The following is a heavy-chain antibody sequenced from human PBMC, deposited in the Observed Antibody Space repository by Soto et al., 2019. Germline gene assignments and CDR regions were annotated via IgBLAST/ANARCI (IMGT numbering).Heavy chain of an antibody. CDR1: GGTFSSYA. D-gene: IGHD3-10*01. Sequence: QVQLVQSGAEVKKPGSSVKVSCKASGGTFSSYAISWVRQAPGQGLEWMGGIIPIFGTANYAQKFQGRVTITADESTSTAYMELSSLRSEDTAVYYCARDNGYYGSGSYSTYYYYGMDAWGQGTTVTVSS. CDR3: ARDNGYYGSGSYSTYYYYGMDA. CDR2: IIPIFGTA. J-gene: IGHJ6*02. V-gene: IGHV1-69*01.